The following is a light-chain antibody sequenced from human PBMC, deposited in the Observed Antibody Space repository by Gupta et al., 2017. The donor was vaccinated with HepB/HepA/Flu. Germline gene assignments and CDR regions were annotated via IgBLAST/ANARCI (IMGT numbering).Light chain of an antibody. CDR1: QGIGNY. CDR2: AAS. J-gene: IGKJ5*01. Sequence: DIQMTQSPSSLSASVGDRVTITCRASQGIGNYLAWFQQKPGAAPKSLIYAASSLQSGVPSKFSGSVSATDFTLTISNLHPEDFATYYCQQDHSYPITFGQGTRLEIK. V-gene: IGKV1-16*02. CDR3: QQDHSYPIT.